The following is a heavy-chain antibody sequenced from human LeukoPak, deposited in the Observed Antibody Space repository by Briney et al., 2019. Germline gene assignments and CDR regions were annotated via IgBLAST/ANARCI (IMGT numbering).Heavy chain of an antibody. CDR1: GGPFRGFF. CDR2: ISHSGSS. D-gene: IGHD3/OR15-3a*01. CDR3: ARDATWTATINWFDP. J-gene: IGHJ5*02. V-gene: IGHV4-34*10. Sequence: SETLSLTCAVYGGPFRGFFWSWIRQAPGKGLEWIGEISHSGSSNYNPSLKSRITISVDTSKSQFSLRLTSVTAADTAVYYCARDATWTATINWFDPWGQGTLVTVSS.